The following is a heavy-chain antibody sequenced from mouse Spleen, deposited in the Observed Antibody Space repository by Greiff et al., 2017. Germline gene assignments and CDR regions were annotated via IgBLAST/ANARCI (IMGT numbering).Heavy chain of an antibody. D-gene: IGHD2-14*01. CDR1: GFTFSNYW. V-gene: IGHV6-3*01. CDR2: IRLKSDNYAT. Sequence: DVKLVESGGGLVQPGGSMKLSCVASGFTFSNYWMNWVRQSPEKGLEWVAQIRLKSDNYATHYAESVKGRFTISRDDSKSSVYLQMNNLRAEDTGIYYCTGQKAYYRYGWYFDVWGAGTTVTVSS. CDR3: TGQKAYYRYGWYFDV. J-gene: IGHJ1*01.